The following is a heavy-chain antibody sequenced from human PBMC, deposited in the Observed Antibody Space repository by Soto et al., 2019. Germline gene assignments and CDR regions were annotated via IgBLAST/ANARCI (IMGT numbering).Heavy chain of an antibody. V-gene: IGHV3-73*02. CDR1: GFTFGASA. CDR2: IGSKGETYAT. Sequence: EVQLVESGGGLVQPGGSLKLSCAASGFTFGASALQWVRQASGKGLEWLGRIGSKGETYATAYAASVKGRFTISRDDSKNTAYLQMTRLARDDTAVSYFSRGDSDRFFKWGRGTLVTVSS. D-gene: IGHD3-3*01. CDR3: SRGDSDRFFK. J-gene: IGHJ4*02.